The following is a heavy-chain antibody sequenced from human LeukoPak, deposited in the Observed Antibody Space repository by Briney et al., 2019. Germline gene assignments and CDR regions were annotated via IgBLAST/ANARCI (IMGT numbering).Heavy chain of an antibody. CDR2: IYYSGST. J-gene: IGHJ6*02. V-gene: IGHV4-39*07. CDR3: ARVIQLWFGYYYGMDV. Sequence: SGTLSLTCTVSGGSISSSSYYWGWIRQPPGKGLEWIGSIYYSGSTYYNPSLKSRVTISVDTSKNQFSLKLSSLTAADTAVYYCARVIQLWFGYYYGMDVWGQGTTVTVSS. D-gene: IGHD5-18*01. CDR1: GGSISSSSYY.